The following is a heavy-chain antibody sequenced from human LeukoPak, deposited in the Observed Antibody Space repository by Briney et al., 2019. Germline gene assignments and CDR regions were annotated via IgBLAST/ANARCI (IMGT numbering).Heavy chain of an antibody. CDR3: AKDVAARPPYGYMDV. V-gene: IGHV3-23*03. CDR1: GFTFSSYA. D-gene: IGHD6-6*01. Sequence: GGSLRLSCAASGFTFSSYAMSWVRQAPGKGLEWVSVIYSGGSTYYADSVKGRFTISRDNSKNTLYLQMNSLRAEDTAVYYCAKDVAARPPYGYMDVWGKGTTVTVSS. J-gene: IGHJ6*03. CDR2: IYSGGST.